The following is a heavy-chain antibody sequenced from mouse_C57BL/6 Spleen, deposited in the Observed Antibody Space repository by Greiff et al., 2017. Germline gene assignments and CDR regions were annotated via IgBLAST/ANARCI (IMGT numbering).Heavy chain of an antibody. Sequence: VQVVESGAELARPGASVKLSCKASGYTFTSYGISWVKQRTGQGLEWIGEIYPRSGNTYYNEKFKGKATLTADKSSSTAYMELRSLTSEDSAVYFCARLYDYDWFAYWGQGTLVTVSA. D-gene: IGHD2-4*01. CDR2: IYPRSGNT. V-gene: IGHV1-81*01. J-gene: IGHJ3*01. CDR3: ARLYDYDWFAY. CDR1: GYTFTSYG.